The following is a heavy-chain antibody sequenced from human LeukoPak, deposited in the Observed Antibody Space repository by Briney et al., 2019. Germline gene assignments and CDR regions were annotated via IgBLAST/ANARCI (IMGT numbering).Heavy chain of an antibody. D-gene: IGHD3-16*01. V-gene: IGHV1-2*02. CDR3: ARDISPTLRLGGDYYYYGMDV. CDR2: INPNSGGI. CDR1: GYTFTGYY. Sequence: ASVKVSCKASGYTFTGYYIHWVRPAPGQGLEWMGWINPNSGGINYAQKFQGRVTMTRDTSISTAYMELSRLRSDDTAVYYCARDISPTLRLGGDYYYYGMDVWGQGTTVTVSS. J-gene: IGHJ6*02.